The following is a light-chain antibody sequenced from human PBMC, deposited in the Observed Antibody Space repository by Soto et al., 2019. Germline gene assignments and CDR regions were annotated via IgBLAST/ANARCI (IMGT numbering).Light chain of an antibody. Sequence: QSVVTQPAPVSGSPGQSITLSCTGTSSDVGGYNYVSWYQQYPGKAPKLMIYDVSNRPSGVSNRFSGSKSGNTASLTISGLQVEDEADYYCSSYTSSITLVFGGGTKVTVL. CDR1: SSDVGGYNY. J-gene: IGLJ2*01. V-gene: IGLV2-14*01. CDR3: SSYTSSITLV. CDR2: DVS.